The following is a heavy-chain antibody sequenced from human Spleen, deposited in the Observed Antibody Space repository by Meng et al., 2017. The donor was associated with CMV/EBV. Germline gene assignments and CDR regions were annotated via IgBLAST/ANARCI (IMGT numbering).Heavy chain of an antibody. D-gene: IGHD2-8*02. CDR2: IDSDGSNT. V-gene: IGHV3-74*01. Sequence: GESLKISCSASGFTYSTYWMTWVRQAPGKGLVWVARIDSDGSNTNYADSVKGRFTISRDNAKNTLYLQMNSLRAEDTAVYYCARGRSQYASLVGFYGMDVWGQGTTVTVSS. CDR1: GFTYSTYW. CDR3: ARGRSQYASLVGFYGMDV. J-gene: IGHJ6*02.